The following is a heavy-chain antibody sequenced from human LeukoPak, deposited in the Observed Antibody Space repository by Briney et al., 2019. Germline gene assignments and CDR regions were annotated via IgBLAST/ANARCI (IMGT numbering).Heavy chain of an antibody. D-gene: IGHD6-19*01. J-gene: IGHJ1*01. V-gene: IGHV3-64*01. Sequence: GGSLRLSCAASGFTFSTYAMHWVRQAPGKGLEYVSSITYDGGTTYYANSVKGRFTISRDNSKNTLYLQMGSLRDEDMSVYYCARDEAGYSSDWGQGTLVTVSS. CDR2: ITYDGGTT. CDR1: GFTFSTYA. CDR3: ARDEAGYSSD.